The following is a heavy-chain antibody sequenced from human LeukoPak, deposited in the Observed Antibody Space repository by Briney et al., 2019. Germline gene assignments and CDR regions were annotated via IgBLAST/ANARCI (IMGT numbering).Heavy chain of an antibody. J-gene: IGHJ4*02. V-gene: IGHV3-48*01. CDR2: IGSSGATI. Sequence: GGSLRVSCEGSGFTFSAYNMNWVRQAPGKGLECISYIGSSGATIFYADSVKGRFTISRDNDKNSLYLQMNSLSAEDTAVYYCAKDLSVVVFIMPDFDYWGQGTLVTVSS. CDR1: GFTFSAYN. D-gene: IGHD3-22*01. CDR3: AKDLSVVVFIMPDFDY.